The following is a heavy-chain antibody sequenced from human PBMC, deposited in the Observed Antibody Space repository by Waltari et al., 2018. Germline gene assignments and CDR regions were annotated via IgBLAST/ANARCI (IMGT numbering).Heavy chain of an antibody. V-gene: IGHV1-69*01. CDR2: IIPIFGTA. CDR3: ARVEGGYISSYYYGMDV. CDR1: GGTFSSYA. D-gene: IGHD5-12*01. J-gene: IGHJ6*02. Sequence: QVQLVQSGAEVKKPGSSVKVSCKASGGTFSSYAISWVRPAPGQGLGWMGGIIPIFGTANYAQKFQGRVTITADESTSTAYMELSSLRSEDTAVYYCARVEGGYISSYYYGMDVWGQGTTVTVSS.